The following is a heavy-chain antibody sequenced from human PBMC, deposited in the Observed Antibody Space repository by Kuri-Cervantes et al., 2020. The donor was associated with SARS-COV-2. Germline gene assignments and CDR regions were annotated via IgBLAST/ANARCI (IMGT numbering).Heavy chain of an antibody. CDR3: ARDSSDSSGYLDY. V-gene: IGHV3-23*01. D-gene: IGHD3-22*01. J-gene: IGHJ4*02. CDR2: ISGSGGTT. Sequence: GESLKISCAASGFTFSSYAMNWVRQAPGKGLEWVPTISGSGGTTFYADSVKGRFTISRDNSKNTLYLQMNSLRAEDTAVYYCARDSSDSSGYLDYWGQGTLVTVSS. CDR1: GFTFSSYA.